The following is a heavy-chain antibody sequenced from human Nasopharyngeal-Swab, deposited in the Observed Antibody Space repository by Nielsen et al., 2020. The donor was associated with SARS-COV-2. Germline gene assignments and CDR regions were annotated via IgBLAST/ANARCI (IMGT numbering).Heavy chain of an antibody. D-gene: IGHD1-1*01. CDR3: ATSNFLDD. J-gene: IGHJ4*02. Sequence: GESLKISCAASGFTFSNSVMNWVRQTPEKGLEWVSTISVGSGDATYYADSVKGRFTVSRDNSRNTLYLQMNGLSSDDTAIYYCATSNFLDDWGQGTLVTVSS. CDR1: GFTFSNSV. V-gene: IGHV3-23*01. CDR2: ISVGSGDAT.